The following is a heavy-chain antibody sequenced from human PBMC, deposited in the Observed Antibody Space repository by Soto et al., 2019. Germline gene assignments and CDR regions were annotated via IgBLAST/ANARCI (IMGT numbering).Heavy chain of an antibody. CDR2: IIPMFGTA. Sequence: QVQLVQSGAEVKKPGSSVKVSCKASGGTFSSYAMSWVRQAPGQGLEWMGGIIPMFGTANYAQKFQGRVTITADESTSTAHMELSSLRSEDTAVYYCVRARVTRGHEYYYYGMDAWGQGTTITVSS. CDR3: VRARVTRGHEYYYYGMDA. V-gene: IGHV1-69*12. CDR1: GGTFSSYA. J-gene: IGHJ6*02.